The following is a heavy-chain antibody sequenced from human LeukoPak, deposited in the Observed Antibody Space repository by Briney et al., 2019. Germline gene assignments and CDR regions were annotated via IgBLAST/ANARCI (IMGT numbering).Heavy chain of an antibody. CDR3: ARERIRGEDY. D-gene: IGHD3-10*01. Sequence: PGRSLRLSCAASGFTFSSYAMHWVRQAPGKGLEWVAVISYDGSKKYYADSVKGRFTISRDNSKNTLYLQMNSLRAEDTAVYYCARERIRGEDYWGQGTLVTVSS. J-gene: IGHJ4*02. V-gene: IGHV3-30*04. CDR1: GFTFSSYA. CDR2: ISYDGSKK.